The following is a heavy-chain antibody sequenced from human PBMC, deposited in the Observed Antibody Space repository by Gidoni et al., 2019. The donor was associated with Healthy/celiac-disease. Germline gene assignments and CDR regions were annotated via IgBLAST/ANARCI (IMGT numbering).Heavy chain of an antibody. V-gene: IGHV4-59*01. CDR1: GGSFSSYY. D-gene: IGHD5-12*01. CDR3: ARSQSVWLRYEEGNFDY. J-gene: IGHJ4*02. CDR2: IDYGGST. Sequence: QVHLQESRPGLVKPSETLSLTCTVSGGSFSSYYWSWSRQPPGKGLEWFGYIDYGGSTNYNTTLKRGVTISVETSKNQYALKLSSVTAADTAVYYCARSQSVWLRYEEGNFDYWGQGTLVTVSS.